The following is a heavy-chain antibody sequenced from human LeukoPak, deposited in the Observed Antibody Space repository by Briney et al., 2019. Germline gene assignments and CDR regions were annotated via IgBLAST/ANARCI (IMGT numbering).Heavy chain of an antibody. Sequence: GRSLRLSCVASGFTFDDYAMHWVRQAPGKGLEWVSGISWNSGGIGYADSVRGRFTISRDNAKNSLYLQMNSLRAEDTALYYCAKGYYDSGSHLIDYWGQGTLVTVSS. CDR1: GFTFDDYA. CDR3: AKGYYDSGSHLIDY. CDR2: ISWNSGGI. V-gene: IGHV3-9*01. J-gene: IGHJ4*02. D-gene: IGHD3-10*01.